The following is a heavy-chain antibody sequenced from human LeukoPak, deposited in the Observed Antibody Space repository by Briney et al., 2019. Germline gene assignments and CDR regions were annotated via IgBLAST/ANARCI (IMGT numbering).Heavy chain of an antibody. D-gene: IGHD3-22*01. CDR3: ARDLRSSGYYAFGY. CDR1: GFTFSSYG. Sequence: GGSLRLSCAASGFTFSSYGMHWVRQAPGKGLEWVAFIRYDGSNKYYADSVKGRFTISRDNAKNSLYLQMNSLRAEDTAVYYCARDLRSSGYYAFGYWGQGTLVTVSS. J-gene: IGHJ4*02. V-gene: IGHV3-30*02. CDR2: IRYDGSNK.